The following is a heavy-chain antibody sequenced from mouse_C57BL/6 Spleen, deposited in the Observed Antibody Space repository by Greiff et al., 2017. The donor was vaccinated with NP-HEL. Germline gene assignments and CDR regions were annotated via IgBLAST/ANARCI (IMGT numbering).Heavy chain of an antibody. CDR3: ARDLRDGYYTWFAY. V-gene: IGHV3-1*01. D-gene: IGHD2-3*01. CDR1: GYSITSGYD. CDR2: ISYSGST. Sequence: EVQLQESGPGMVKPSQSLSLTCTVTGYSITSGYDWHWIRHFPGNQLEWMGYISYSGSTNYNPSLKSRISITHDTSKNHFFLKLNSVTTEDTATYYCARDLRDGYYTWFAYWGQGTLVTVSA. J-gene: IGHJ3*01.